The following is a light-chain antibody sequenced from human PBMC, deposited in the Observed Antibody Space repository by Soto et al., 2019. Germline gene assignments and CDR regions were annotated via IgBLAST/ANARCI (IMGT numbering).Light chain of an antibody. CDR2: GAS. CDR3: QQRSNWPPVT. V-gene: IGKV3-15*01. J-gene: IGKJ4*01. Sequence: DIVLNKSAATLSVSPRDRATLSCRASQSVSSNLAWYQQKPGQTPRLLIYGASTRATGVPPRFSGSRSGTEFTLTISSLQSEDFAVYYCQQRSNWPPVTVGGGTKVDIK. CDR1: QSVSSN.